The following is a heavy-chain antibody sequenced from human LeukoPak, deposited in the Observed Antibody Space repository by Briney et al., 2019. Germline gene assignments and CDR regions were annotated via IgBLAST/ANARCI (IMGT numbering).Heavy chain of an antibody. D-gene: IGHD6-13*01. CDR3: ARARSGYSEAFDI. CDR1: GFTFSSYS. Sequence: KSGGSLRLSCAASGFTFSSYSMNWVRQAPGKGLEWVSSISSSSSYIYYADSVKGRFTISRDNAKNSLYLQMNSLRAEDTAVYYCARARSGYSEAFDIWGQGTMVTVSS. V-gene: IGHV3-21*01. J-gene: IGHJ3*02. CDR2: ISSSSSYI.